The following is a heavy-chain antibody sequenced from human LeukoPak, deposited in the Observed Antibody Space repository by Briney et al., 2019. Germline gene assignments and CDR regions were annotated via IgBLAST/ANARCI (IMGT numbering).Heavy chain of an antibody. CDR1: GFTFSNYA. CDR3: AKDEVGRYCSSTSCYSRFDY. V-gene: IGHV3-30*18. CDR2: KSFAGSGE. Sequence: GRSLRLSCAASGFTFSNYAMHWVRQAPGKGLEWVAVKSFAGSGEFYADSVKGRFAISRDNSKNTLYLQMNSLRTEDTAMYYCAKDEVGRYCSSTSCYSRFDYWGQGTLVTVSS. D-gene: IGHD2-2*02. J-gene: IGHJ4*02.